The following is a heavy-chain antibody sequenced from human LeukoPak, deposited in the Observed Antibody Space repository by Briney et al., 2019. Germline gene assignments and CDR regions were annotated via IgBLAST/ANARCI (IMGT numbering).Heavy chain of an antibody. V-gene: IGHV3-30*02. CDR3: AKDDERLAIDY. Sequence: GGYLRLSCAASGFTFSSYGMHWVRQAPGKGLEWVAFIRYDGSNKYYADSVKGRFTISRDNSKNTLYLQMNSLRAEDTAVYYCAKDDERLAIDYWGQGTLVTVSS. CDR2: IRYDGSNK. CDR1: GFTFSSYG. D-gene: IGHD1-1*01. J-gene: IGHJ4*02.